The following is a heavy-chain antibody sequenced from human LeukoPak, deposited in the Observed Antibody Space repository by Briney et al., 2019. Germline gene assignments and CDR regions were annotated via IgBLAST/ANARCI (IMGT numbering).Heavy chain of an antibody. Sequence: SETLSLTCAVYGGSFSDYQWTWIRQPPGKGLEWIGEINHRGGGNYNPPLKSRLTMSVDTYKKQFSLKLTSVTAADTAVYYCARSGLRYFDWSDSAYYFDPWGQGTLVTVSS. CDR3: ARSGLRYFDWSDSAYYFDP. CDR1: GGSFSDYQ. V-gene: IGHV4-34*01. CDR2: INHRGGG. D-gene: IGHD3-9*01. J-gene: IGHJ5*02.